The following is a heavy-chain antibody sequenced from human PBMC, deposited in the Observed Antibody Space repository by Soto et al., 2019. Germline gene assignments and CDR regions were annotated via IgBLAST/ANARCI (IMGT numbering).Heavy chain of an antibody. Sequence: PGESLKISCKGSGYSFISHWITWVRQMPGKGLEWMGKIDPSDSYTNYSPSFQGHVTISGDKSISTVYLHWSSLKASDTAMYYCARHGQDTATPYSVDGMDVWGQGTTVTVSS. J-gene: IGHJ6*02. CDR1: GYSFISHW. V-gene: IGHV5-10-1*01. CDR3: ARHGQDTATPYSVDGMDV. D-gene: IGHD2-15*01. CDR2: IDPSDSYT.